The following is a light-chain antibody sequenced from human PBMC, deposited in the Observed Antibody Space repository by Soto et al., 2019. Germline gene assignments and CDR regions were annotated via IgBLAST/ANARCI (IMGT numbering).Light chain of an antibody. Sequence: QSVLTQPPSVSGSPGQSVTISCTGANSDVGTYNRVSWYQQPLGTAPRLIIYEVRNRPSGVPDRFSGSKSGNTASLTISGLQAEDEADYYCSSYTTSDTVLFGGGTKVTVL. CDR2: EVR. J-gene: IGLJ2*01. CDR3: SSYTTSDTVL. V-gene: IGLV2-18*02. CDR1: NSDVGTYNR.